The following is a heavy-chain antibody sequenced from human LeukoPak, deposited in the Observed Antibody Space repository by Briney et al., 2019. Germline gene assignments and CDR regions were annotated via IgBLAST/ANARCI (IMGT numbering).Heavy chain of an antibody. Sequence: SETLSLTCTVSGGSISSSSYYWGWIRQPPGKGLEWIGSIYYSGSTYYNPSLKSRATISVDTSKNQFSLKLGSVTAADTAVYYCASVRSNRATGDYWGQGTLVTVSS. CDR3: ASVRSNRATGDY. V-gene: IGHV4-39*07. D-gene: IGHD1-14*01. J-gene: IGHJ4*02. CDR1: GGSISSSSYY. CDR2: IYYSGST.